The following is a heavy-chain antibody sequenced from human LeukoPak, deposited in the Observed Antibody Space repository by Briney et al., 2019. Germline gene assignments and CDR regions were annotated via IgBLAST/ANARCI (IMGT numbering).Heavy chain of an antibody. Sequence: ASVKVSCKASGYTFTGYYMHWVRQAPGQGLEWMGWINPNSGGTNYAQKLQGRVTMTTDTSTSTAYMELRSLRSDDTAVYYCARGQQLVHDAFDIWGQGTMVTVSS. D-gene: IGHD6-13*01. CDR2: INPNSGGT. V-gene: IGHV1-2*02. J-gene: IGHJ3*02. CDR1: GYTFTGYY. CDR3: ARGQQLVHDAFDI.